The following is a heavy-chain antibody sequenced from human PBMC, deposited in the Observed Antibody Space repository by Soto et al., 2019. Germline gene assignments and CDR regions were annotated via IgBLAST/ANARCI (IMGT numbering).Heavy chain of an antibody. D-gene: IGHD3-9*01. J-gene: IGHJ3*02. CDR1: GYTLTELS. CDR2: FDPEDGET. Sequence: ASVKVSCKVSGYTLTELSMHWVRHAPGKGLEWMGGFDPEDGETIYAQKFQGRVTMTEDTSTDTAYMELSSLRSEDTAVYYCATTPPAKYFDWLLEVGAFDIWGQGTMVTVSS. CDR3: ATTPPAKYFDWLLEVGAFDI. V-gene: IGHV1-24*01.